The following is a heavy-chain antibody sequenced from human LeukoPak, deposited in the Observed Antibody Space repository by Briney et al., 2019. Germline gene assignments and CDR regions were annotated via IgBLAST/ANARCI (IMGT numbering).Heavy chain of an antibody. CDR3: ARDPGYGEFDY. CDR2: IYTSGST. J-gene: IGHJ4*02. CDR1: GGSISSSSYY. V-gene: IGHV4-61*02. Sequence: SETLSLTCTVSGGSISSSSYYWGWIRQPAGKGLEWIGRIYTSGSTNYNPSLKSRVTISVDTSKNQFSLKLSSVTAADTAVYYCARDPGYGEFDYWGQGTLVTVSS. D-gene: IGHD4-17*01.